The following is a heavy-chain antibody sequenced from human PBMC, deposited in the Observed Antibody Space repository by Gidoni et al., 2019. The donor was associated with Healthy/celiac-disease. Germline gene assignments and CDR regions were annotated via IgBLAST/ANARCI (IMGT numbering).Heavy chain of an antibody. CDR1: GGSFSGYY. Sequence: QVQLQQWGAGLLKPSETLSLTCAVYGGSFSGYYWSWIRQPPGKGLEWIGEINHSGSTNYNPSLKSRVTISVDTSKNQFSLKRSSVTAADTAVYYCARKTYYYGSGSYPDYWGQGTLVTVSS. J-gene: IGHJ4*02. D-gene: IGHD3-10*01. CDR3: ARKTYYYGSGSYPDY. V-gene: IGHV4-34*01. CDR2: INHSGST.